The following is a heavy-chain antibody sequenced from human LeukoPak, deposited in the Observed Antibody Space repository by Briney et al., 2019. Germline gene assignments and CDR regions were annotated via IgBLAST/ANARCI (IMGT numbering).Heavy chain of an antibody. J-gene: IGHJ5*02. Sequence: PSETLSLTCTVSGGSISSGGYYWSWIRQHPGKGLEWIGYIYYSGSTYYNPSLKSRVTISVDTSKNQFSLKLSSVTAADTAVYYCARDPGPIFEVVINPGGFDPWGQGTLVTVSS. CDR1: GGSISSGGYY. CDR3: ARDPGPIFEVVINPGGFDP. D-gene: IGHD3-3*01. CDR2: IYYSGST. V-gene: IGHV4-31*03.